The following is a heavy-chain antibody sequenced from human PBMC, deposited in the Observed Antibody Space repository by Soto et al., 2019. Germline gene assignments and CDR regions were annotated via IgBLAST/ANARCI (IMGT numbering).Heavy chain of an antibody. CDR1: GFTFSSYA. D-gene: IGHD6-19*01. CDR3: ARVPWGAAVAGPLPN. J-gene: IGHJ4*02. CDR2: ISYDGSNK. Sequence: QVQLVESGGGVVQPGRSLRLSCAASGFTFSSYAMHWVRQAPGKGLEWVAVISYDGSNKYYADSVKGRFTISRDNSKNTLYLQMNSLRAEDTAVYYCARVPWGAAVAGPLPNWGQGTLVTVSS. V-gene: IGHV3-30-3*01.